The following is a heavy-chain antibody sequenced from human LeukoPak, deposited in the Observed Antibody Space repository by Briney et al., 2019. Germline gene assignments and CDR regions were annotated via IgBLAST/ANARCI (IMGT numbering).Heavy chain of an antibody. D-gene: IGHD6-19*01. CDR1: GGSISTYY. V-gene: IGHV4-34*01. CDR3: VRDGAVAGRYWYFDL. J-gene: IGHJ2*01. CDR2: INHSGIT. Sequence: SETLSLTCTVSGGSISTYYWSWIRQPPGKGLEWIGEINHSGITNYNPSVKSRVTISVDTSKNQFSLKLSSVTAADTAVYYCVRDGAVAGRYWYFDLWGRGTLVTVSS.